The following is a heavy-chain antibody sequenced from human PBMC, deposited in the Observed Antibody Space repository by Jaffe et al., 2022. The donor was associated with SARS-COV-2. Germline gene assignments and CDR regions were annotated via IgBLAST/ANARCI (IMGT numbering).Heavy chain of an antibody. D-gene: IGHD3-9*01. CDR3: ARETNPLRNFDWLSPQGMDV. CDR1: GFTFSSYW. CDR2: INSDGSST. J-gene: IGHJ6*02. V-gene: IGHV3-74*01. Sequence: EVQLVESGGGLVQPGGSLRVSCEGSGFTFSSYWMHWVRQAPGKGLVWVSRINSDGSSTSYADSVKGRFTISRDNAKNTLYLQMNSLRAEDTAVYYCARETNPLRNFDWLSPQGMDVWGQGTTVTVSS.